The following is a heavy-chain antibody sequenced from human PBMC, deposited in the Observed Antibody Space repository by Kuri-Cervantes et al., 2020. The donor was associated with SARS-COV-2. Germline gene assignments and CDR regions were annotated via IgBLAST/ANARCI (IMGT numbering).Heavy chain of an antibody. CDR1: GGSITSGNYY. CDR2: IYYDGST. Sequence: SETLSLTCSVSGGSITSGNYYWSWIRQPPGKGLEWIGYIYYDGSTYYNPSLKSRLTISVDTSKNQFSLKLSSVTAADTAVYYCARGVYCSSTSCPYYYYYMDVWGKGTTVTVSS. J-gene: IGHJ6*03. V-gene: IGHV4-30-4*08. D-gene: IGHD2-2*01. CDR3: ARGVYCSSTSCPYYYYYMDV.